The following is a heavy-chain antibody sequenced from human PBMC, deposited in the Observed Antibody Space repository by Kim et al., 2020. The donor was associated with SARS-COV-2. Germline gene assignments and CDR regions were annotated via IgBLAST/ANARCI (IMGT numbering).Heavy chain of an antibody. CDR3: ARGKSGSYLY. D-gene: IGHD1-26*01. CDR2: GT. J-gene: IGHJ4*02. Sequence: GTNYAQKVQGRVTMTRDTSISTAYMELSRLRSDDTAVYYCARGKSGSYLYWGQGTLVTVSS. V-gene: IGHV1-2*02.